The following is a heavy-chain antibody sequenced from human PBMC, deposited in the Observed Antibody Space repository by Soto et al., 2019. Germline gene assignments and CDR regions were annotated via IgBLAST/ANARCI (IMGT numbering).Heavy chain of an antibody. CDR3: AKGYYYDSSGYPDDY. Sequence: GGSLRLSCAASGFTFSSYGMHWVRQAPGKGLEWVAVISYDGSNKYYADSVKGRFTISRDNSKNTLYLQMNSLRAEDTAVYYCAKGYYYDSSGYPDDYWGQGTLVTVSS. CDR1: GFTFSSYG. CDR2: ISYDGSNK. J-gene: IGHJ4*02. V-gene: IGHV3-30*18. D-gene: IGHD3-22*01.